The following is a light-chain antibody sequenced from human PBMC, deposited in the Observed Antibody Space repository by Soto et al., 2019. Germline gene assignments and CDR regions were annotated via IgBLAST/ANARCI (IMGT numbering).Light chain of an antibody. CDR1: QGISSY. Sequence: DIQMTQSPSTLSASAGDRVTLTCRASQGISSYLAWYQQKPGKAPKLLIYKASSLESGVPSRFSGSGSGTEFTLTISSLQPDDVATYYCQQYNSYPLTGGGGTKVAIK. V-gene: IGKV1-5*03. CDR2: KAS. CDR3: QQYNSYPLT. J-gene: IGKJ4*01.